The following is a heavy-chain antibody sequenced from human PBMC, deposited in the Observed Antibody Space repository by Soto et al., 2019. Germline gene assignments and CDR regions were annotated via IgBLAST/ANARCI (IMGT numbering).Heavy chain of an antibody. CDR2: ISSSSSSM. CDR1: GFDFSGFN. V-gene: IGHV3-21*01. CDR3: VRGSIRGSFDF. D-gene: IGHD5-12*01. Sequence: PGGSLRLSCAVSGFDFSGFNMNWVRQAPGKGLEWVSSISSSSSSMSYADSLKGRFIISRDNAKSSLYLQMNSLTAEDTAVYYCVRGSIRGSFDFWGHGTLVTVSS. J-gene: IGHJ4*01.